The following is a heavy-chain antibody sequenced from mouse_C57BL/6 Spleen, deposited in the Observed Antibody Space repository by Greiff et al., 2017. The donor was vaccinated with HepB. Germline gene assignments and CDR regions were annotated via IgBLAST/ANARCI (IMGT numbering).Heavy chain of an antibody. Sequence: VQLQQSGAELVKPGASVKISCKASGYAFSSYWMNWVKQRPGKGLEWIGQIYPGDGDTNYNGKFKGKATLTADKSSSIAYMQLSSLTSEDSAVYFCARTELLRSFDYWGQGTTLTVSS. V-gene: IGHV1-80*01. J-gene: IGHJ2*01. CDR3: ARTELLRSFDY. D-gene: IGHD1-1*01. CDR2: IYPGDGDT. CDR1: GYAFSSYW.